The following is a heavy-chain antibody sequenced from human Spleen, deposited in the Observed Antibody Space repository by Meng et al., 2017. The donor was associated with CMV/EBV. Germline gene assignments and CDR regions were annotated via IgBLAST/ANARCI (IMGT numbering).Heavy chain of an antibody. V-gene: IGHV3-13*01. CDR2: IGTAYNT. Sequence: GESLKISCAASGFTFSAYDMHWVRQATGKGLEWVSAIGTAYNTYYPASARGRFTISRENDKNSLYLQMNSLTAGDKAVDYCSRAGALCFGGGLDDWGQGTTVTVSS. J-gene: IGHJ6*02. CDR1: GFTFSAYD. D-gene: IGHD3-10*01. CDR3: SRAGALCFGGGLDD.